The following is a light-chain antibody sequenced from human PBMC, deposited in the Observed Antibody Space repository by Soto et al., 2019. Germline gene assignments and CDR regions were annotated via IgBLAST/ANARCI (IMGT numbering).Light chain of an antibody. CDR2: GAS. CDR1: QDISNF. CDR3: QQYDNLPAT. Sequence: DIQMTQSPSSLSASVGDRVTITCRASQDISNFLNWYQQKPGEAPKLLIYGASNLQTGVPSRFSGSGSGTDLTLPISSLQPEDIATYYCQQYDNLPATFGGGTKVEIK. J-gene: IGKJ4*01. V-gene: IGKV1-33*01.